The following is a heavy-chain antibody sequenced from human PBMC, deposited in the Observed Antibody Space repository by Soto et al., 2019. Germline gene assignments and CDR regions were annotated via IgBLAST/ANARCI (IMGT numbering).Heavy chain of an antibody. CDR2: INPNTGGT. Sequence: GASVKVSCKASGYTLIGYYINWVRQAPGQGLEWMGWINPNTGGTNYAQKFQGWVTMTRDTSISTAYMELSRLRSDDTAVYYCARDRGYYDSSGYYPVYGMDVWG. CDR1: GYTLIGYY. J-gene: IGHJ6*02. D-gene: IGHD3-22*01. CDR3: ARDRGYYDSSGYYPVYGMDV. V-gene: IGHV1-2*04.